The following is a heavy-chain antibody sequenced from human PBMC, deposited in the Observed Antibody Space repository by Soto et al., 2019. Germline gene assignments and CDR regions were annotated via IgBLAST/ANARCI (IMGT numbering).Heavy chain of an antibody. CDR3: ARGGYCSSTSCYTGWFDP. CDR2: IYYSGST. J-gene: IGHJ5*02. CDR1: GGSISSGDYY. V-gene: IGHV4-30-4*01. D-gene: IGHD2-2*02. Sequence: PSETLSLTCTVSGGSISSGDYYWSWIRQPPGKGLEWIGYIYYSGSTYYNPSLKSRVTISVDTSKNQFSLKLSSVTAADTAVYYCARGGYCSSTSCYTGWFDPWGQGTLVTVSS.